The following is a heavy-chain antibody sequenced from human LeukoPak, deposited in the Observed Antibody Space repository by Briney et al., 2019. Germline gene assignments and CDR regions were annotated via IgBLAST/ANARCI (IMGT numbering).Heavy chain of an antibody. V-gene: IGHV3-30*19. CDR2: ISYDGSNK. CDR1: GFTFSSYG. J-gene: IGHJ4*02. CDR3: ARDYDSSGYYPPSFDY. D-gene: IGHD3-22*01. Sequence: GGSLRLSCAASGFTFSSYGMHWVRQAPGKGLEWVAVISYDGSNKYYADSVKGRFTISRDNSKNTLYLQMNSLRAEDTAVYYCARDYDSSGYYPPSFDYWGQETLVTVSS.